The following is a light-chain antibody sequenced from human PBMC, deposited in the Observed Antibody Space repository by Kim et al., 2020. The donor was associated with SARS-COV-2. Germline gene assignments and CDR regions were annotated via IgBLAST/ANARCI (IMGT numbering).Light chain of an antibody. CDR1: SSDVGGYNY. CDR3: SSYTSSITLV. V-gene: IGLV2-14*04. J-gene: IGLJ2*01. CDR2: DVS. Sequence: GQVISISCTGSSSDVGGYNYVSWYQQQPGKAPKLIIYDVSNRPSGVSNRFSGSKSGNRASLTISGLQAEDEADYFCSSYTSSITLVFGGGTQLTVL.